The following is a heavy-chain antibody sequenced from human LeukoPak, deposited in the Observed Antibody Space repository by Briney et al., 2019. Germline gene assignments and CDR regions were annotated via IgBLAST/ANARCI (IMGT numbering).Heavy chain of an antibody. V-gene: IGHV1-2*02. CDR3: ARQIPCRSSSCFDY. J-gene: IGHJ4*02. D-gene: IGHD2-2*01. Sequence: GASVKVSCKASGYTFTAYYMHWVRQAPGQGLEWMGWINPHSGGTNFAQKFQGRVTMTRDTSITTAHMELSRLTSDDTAMYYCARQIPCRSSSCFDYWGQGTLVTVSS. CDR2: INPHSGGT. CDR1: GYTFTAYY.